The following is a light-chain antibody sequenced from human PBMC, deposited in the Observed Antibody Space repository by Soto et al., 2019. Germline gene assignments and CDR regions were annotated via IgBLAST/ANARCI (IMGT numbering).Light chain of an antibody. CDR3: KKYYHWQVT. CDR2: GES. J-gene: IGKJ4*01. CDR1: RTVSNR. V-gene: IGKV3-15*01. Sequence: ILVTPSLDTLSVSPGARVTLSGRAIRTVSNRLAWYQHKPGQAHRLLISGESTGATGIHHRFRGSGSGTEFTLTVDTMQSEDMAIYYCKKYYHWQVTVGGGTK.